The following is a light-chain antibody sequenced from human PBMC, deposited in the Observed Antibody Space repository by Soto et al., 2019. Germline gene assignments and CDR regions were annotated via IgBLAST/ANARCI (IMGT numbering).Light chain of an antibody. CDR2: SAS. J-gene: IGKJ4*01. Sequence: EIVLTQSPATLSLSPGERATLSCRASQNVGNDLVWYHQKRGQAPRLLIYSASNRATGIPARFSGSGSGTDLTLATSSLEPEYCADYYWQQRSNCPPTFGGGTKVEIK. CDR3: QQRSNCPPT. CDR1: QNVGND. V-gene: IGKV3-11*01.